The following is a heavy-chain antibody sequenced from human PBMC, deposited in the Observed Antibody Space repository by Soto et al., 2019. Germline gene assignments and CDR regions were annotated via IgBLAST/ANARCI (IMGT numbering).Heavy chain of an antibody. CDR2: LNWNGART. Sequence: EVQLVESGGSEVRPGGSLRLSCVVSGFTSGDYDMSWVRQGPGKGLEWVAGLNWNGARTTYADSVKGRFTVSRDNAKNSLYLQMNSLRAEDTAFYYCTREGDYGDYIGWYFDLWGRGTLVTVSS. J-gene: IGHJ2*01. CDR1: GFTSGDYD. V-gene: IGHV3-20*04. CDR3: TREGDYGDYIGWYFDL. D-gene: IGHD4-17*01.